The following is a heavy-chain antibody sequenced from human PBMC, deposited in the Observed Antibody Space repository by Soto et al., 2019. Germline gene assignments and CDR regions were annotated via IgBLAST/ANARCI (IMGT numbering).Heavy chain of an antibody. CDR2: INHSGST. CDR3: ARAVAGTGDFDS. D-gene: IGHD6-19*01. CDR1: GGSFSGYY. V-gene: IGHV4-34*01. J-gene: IGHJ4*02. Sequence: SETLSLTCAVYGGSFSGYYWSWIRQPPGKGLEWIGEINHSGSTNYNPSLKSRVTISVDTSKNQFSLKLSSVTAADTAVYYCARAVAGTGDFDSWGQGTMVTVSS.